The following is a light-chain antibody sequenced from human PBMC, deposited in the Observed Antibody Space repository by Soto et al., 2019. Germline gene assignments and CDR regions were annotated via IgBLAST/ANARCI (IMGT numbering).Light chain of an antibody. CDR3: SSYVSTSRYV. V-gene: IGLV2-18*02. CDR2: EVT. J-gene: IGLJ1*01. CDR1: SSDVGKYDR. Sequence: QSALTQPPSVSGSPGQSVTISCTGTSSDVGKYDRVSWYQQSPGTAPKLIIYEVTTRPSGVPARFSGSKSGNTASLTISGLQAEDEADYYCSSYVSTSRYVFGAGTKVTVL.